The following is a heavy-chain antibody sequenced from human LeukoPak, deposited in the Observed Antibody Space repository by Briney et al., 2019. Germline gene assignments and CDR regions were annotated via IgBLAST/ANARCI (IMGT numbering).Heavy chain of an antibody. J-gene: IGHJ5*02. V-gene: IGHV1-69*13. CDR1: GGTFSSYA. CDR3: AKEPASSGWFDP. D-gene: IGHD6-19*01. Sequence: ASVKVSCKASGGTFSSYAISWVRQAPGQGLEWMGGIIPIFGTANYAQKFQGRVTITADESTSTAYMELSSLRAEDTAVYYCAKEPASSGWFDPWGQGTLVTVSS. CDR2: IIPIFGTA.